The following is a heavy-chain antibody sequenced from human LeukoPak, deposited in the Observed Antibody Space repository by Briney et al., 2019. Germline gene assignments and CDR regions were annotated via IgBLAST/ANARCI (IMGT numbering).Heavy chain of an antibody. CDR2: ITTSDGNT. Sequence: PGGSLRLSCAASGFTFSSYTMSWVRQAPGKGLEWVSTITTSDGNTYYADSVKGRFTISRDNSKNTLYLQMNSLRAEDTAVYYCASGVYSSSSLGYWGQGTLVTVSS. CDR1: GFTFSSYT. V-gene: IGHV3-23*01. J-gene: IGHJ4*02. D-gene: IGHD6-6*01. CDR3: ASGVYSSSSLGY.